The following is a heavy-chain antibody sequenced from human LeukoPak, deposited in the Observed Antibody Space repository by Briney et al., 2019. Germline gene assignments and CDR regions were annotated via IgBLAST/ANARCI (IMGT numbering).Heavy chain of an antibody. CDR3: ARGVRNSGSYYVDY. CDR2: IIPVFGTT. V-gene: IGHV1-69*13. Sequence: VKVSCKASGGTFTNYAFTWVRQPPGQGLEWMGGIIPVFGTTNYAQKFQGRVTITADESTTTAYMELRSLRSEDTAVYYCARGVRNSGSYYVDYWGQGTPVTVSS. D-gene: IGHD1-26*01. J-gene: IGHJ4*02. CDR1: GGTFTNYA.